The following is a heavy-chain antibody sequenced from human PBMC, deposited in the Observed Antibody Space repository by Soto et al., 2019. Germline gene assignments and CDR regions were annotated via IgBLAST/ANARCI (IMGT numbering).Heavy chain of an antibody. V-gene: IGHV4-59*01. Sequence: QVQLQESGPGLVKPSETLSLTCAVSGDSISTYYCMWIRQPPGKGLESIGYLYYGRSANYNHSLKSRVTLSVDTSTNQCSLTLSSMTAADTAVYYCALRSMAVVPEYWGQGTLVTVSS. D-gene: IGHD3-22*01. CDR3: ALRSMAVVPEY. CDR1: GDSISTYY. CDR2: LYYGRSA. J-gene: IGHJ4*02.